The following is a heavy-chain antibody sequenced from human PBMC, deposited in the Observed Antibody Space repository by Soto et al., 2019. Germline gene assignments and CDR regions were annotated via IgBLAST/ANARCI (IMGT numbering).Heavy chain of an antibody. CDR2: ISYDGSNK. CDR3: AKVRYDFWSGYSTYYFDY. V-gene: IGHV3-30*18. Sequence: PGGSLRLSCAASGFTFSSYGMHWVRQAPGKGLEWVAVISYDGSNKYYADSVKGRFTISSDNSKNTLYLQMNSLRAEDTAVYYCAKVRYDFWSGYSTYYFDYWGQGTLVTVSS. CDR1: GFTFSSYG. D-gene: IGHD3-3*01. J-gene: IGHJ4*02.